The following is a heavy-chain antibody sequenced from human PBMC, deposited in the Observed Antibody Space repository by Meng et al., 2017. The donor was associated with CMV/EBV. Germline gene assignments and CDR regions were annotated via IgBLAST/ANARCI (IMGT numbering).Heavy chain of an antibody. V-gene: IGHV2-5*02. J-gene: IGHJ4*02. Sequence: QVTLKEFGPPLVHPTQTLTVTCTFSGFSLSTSGVGVGWIRQPPGKALEWLALIYWDDDKRYSPSLKSRLTITKDTSKNQVVLTMTNMDPVDTATYYCARIAAAGRFDYWGQGTLVTVSS. CDR3: ARIAAAGRFDY. D-gene: IGHD6-13*01. CDR1: GFSLSTSGVG. CDR2: IYWDDDK.